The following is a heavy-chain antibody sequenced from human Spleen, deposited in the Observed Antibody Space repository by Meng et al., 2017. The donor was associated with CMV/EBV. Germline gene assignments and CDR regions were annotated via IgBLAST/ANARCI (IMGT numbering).Heavy chain of an antibody. V-gene: IGHV5-51*01. J-gene: IGHJ3*02. CDR2: IYPGDFDT. Sequence: KVSCKGSGYSFTSYWIGWVRQMPGKGLEWMGLIYPGDFDTRYSPSFQGQVTISADTSTSTAYMEVRSLTSDDTAVYFCARLGDDAFDIWGQGTMVTVSS. D-gene: IGHD1-26*01. CDR3: ARLGDDAFDI. CDR1: GYSFTSYW.